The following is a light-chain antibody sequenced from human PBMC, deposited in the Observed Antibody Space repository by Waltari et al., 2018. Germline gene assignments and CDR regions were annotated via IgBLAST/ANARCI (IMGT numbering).Light chain of an antibody. V-gene: IGLV3-19*01. Sequence: SSEVTQDHHVSVALGQTVTIPCRGDRFRRYYSRWYRQRPGQAPVLVLYGQERPSGIPDRFSGSTSGDTAYLTITGAQAGDEADYYCLSRDTPSTRVFGGGTRLTVV. CDR1: RFRRYY. CDR2: GQE. CDR3: LSRDTPSTRV. J-gene: IGLJ3*02.